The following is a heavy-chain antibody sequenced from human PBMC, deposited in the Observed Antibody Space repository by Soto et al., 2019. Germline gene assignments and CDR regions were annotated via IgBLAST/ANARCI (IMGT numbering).Heavy chain of an antibody. CDR2: IWYDGSNK. CDR3: ARDLGDPIWGWFDP. V-gene: IGHV3-33*01. CDR1: GFTFSSYG. D-gene: IGHD3-10*01. Sequence: QVQLVESGGGVVQPGRSLRLSCAASGFTFSSYGMHWVRQAPGKGLEWVAVIWYDGSNKYYADSVKGRFIISRDNSKNTLYLQMNSLRAEDTAVYYCARDLGDPIWGWFDPWGQGTLVTVSS. J-gene: IGHJ5*02.